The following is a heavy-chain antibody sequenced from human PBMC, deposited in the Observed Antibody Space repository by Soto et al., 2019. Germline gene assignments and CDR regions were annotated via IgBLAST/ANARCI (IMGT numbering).Heavy chain of an antibody. CDR1: GGSISSGGYS. Sequence: SETLSLTCAVSGGSISSGGYSWSWIRQPPGQGLEWIAYIYHSVSTYYNPSLKSRVTISVDRSKNQFSLKLSSVTAADTAVHYCARVPDYWGQGTLVTVSS. J-gene: IGHJ4*02. V-gene: IGHV4-30-2*01. CDR3: ARVPDY. CDR2: IYHSVST.